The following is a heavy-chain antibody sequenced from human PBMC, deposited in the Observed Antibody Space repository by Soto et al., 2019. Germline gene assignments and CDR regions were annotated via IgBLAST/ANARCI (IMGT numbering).Heavy chain of an antibody. CDR1: GYTFTNYG. J-gene: IGHJ3*02. D-gene: IGHD5-12*01. CDR3: ASVDNPLSLNI. Sequence: ASVKVSCKASGYTFTNYGISWVRQAPGQGLEWMGWISAYNGNTNYAQKLQGRVTMTTDTSTSTAYMELRSLRSDDTAVYYCASVDNPLSLNIWGQGTMVTVSS. V-gene: IGHV1-18*01. CDR2: ISAYNGNT.